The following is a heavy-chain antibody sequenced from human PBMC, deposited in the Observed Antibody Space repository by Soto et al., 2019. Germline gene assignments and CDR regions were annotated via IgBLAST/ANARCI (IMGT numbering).Heavy chain of an antibody. D-gene: IGHD3-10*01. Sequence: QLQLQESGPGLVKPSETLSLTCTVSNGSISSAIYYWGWIRQPPGKGLEWIGSIYHSGSTYYNPSLQGRVTISVDTSKNQFSLKLSSVTAADTAVYFCAGRSSLARVQVYFGAISNYNWFDPWGQGTLVTVSS. V-gene: IGHV4-39*01. CDR3: AGRSSLARVQVYFGAISNYNWFDP. CDR1: NGSISSAIYY. CDR2: IYHSGST. J-gene: IGHJ5*02.